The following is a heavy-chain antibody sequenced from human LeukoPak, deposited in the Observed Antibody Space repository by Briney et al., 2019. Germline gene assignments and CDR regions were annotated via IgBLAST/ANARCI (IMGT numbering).Heavy chain of an antibody. Sequence: GGSLRLSCAASGFTFSSYSMNWVRQAPGKGLEWVVVISYDGSNEYYADSVKGRFTISRDNSKNTLYLQMNSLRAEDTAVYYCAKAYGGYESHYYYYGMDVWGQGTTVTVSS. CDR1: GFTFSSYS. CDR2: ISYDGSNE. J-gene: IGHJ6*02. CDR3: AKAYGGYESHYYYYGMDV. V-gene: IGHV3-30*18. D-gene: IGHD5-12*01.